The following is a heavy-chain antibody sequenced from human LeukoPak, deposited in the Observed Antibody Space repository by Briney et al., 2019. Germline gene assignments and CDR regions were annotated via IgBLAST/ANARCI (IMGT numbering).Heavy chain of an antibody. CDR3: AKSPGVNSAPFDP. CDR2: ISWNSGSI. D-gene: IGHD3-10*01. CDR1: GFTFDDYA. J-gene: IGHJ5*02. Sequence: GGSLRLSCAASGFTFDDYAMHWVRQAPGKGLEWVSGISWNSGSIGYADSVKGRFTISRDNAKNSLYLQMNSVRAEDMALYYCAKSPGVNSAPFDPWGQGTLVTVSS. V-gene: IGHV3-9*03.